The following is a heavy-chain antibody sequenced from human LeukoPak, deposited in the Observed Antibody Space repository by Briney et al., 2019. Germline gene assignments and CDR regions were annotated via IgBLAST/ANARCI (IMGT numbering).Heavy chain of an antibody. V-gene: IGHV1-18*01. CDR3: ARDLLPQYYDFWSGSPIWFDP. Sequence: ASVKVSCKASGYTFTSYGISWVRQAPGQGLEWMGWISAYNGNTNYAQKLQGRVTMTTDTSTSTAYMELRSLRSDDTAVYYCARDLLPQYYDFWSGSPIWFDPWGQGTLVTVSS. CDR1: GYTFTSYG. CDR2: ISAYNGNT. D-gene: IGHD3-3*01. J-gene: IGHJ5*02.